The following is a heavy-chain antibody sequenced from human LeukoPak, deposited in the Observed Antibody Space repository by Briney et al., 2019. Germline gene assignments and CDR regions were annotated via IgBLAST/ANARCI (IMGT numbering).Heavy chain of an antibody. CDR3: GRNGRTLGS. V-gene: IGHV3-7*01. CDR2: IKEDGSIK. J-gene: IGHJ5*02. D-gene: IGHD2-8*01. CDR1: GFTFSSHW. Sequence: PGGSLRLSCAASGFTFSSHWMNWVRQAPGKGLEWVANIKEDGSIKYYVDSVKGRFTISRDNAKNSVYLQMDSLRVEDTAVYYCGRNGRTLGSWGQGTLVTVSS.